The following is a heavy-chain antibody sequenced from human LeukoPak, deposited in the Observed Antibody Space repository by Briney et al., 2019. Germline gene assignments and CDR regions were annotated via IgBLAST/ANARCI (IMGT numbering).Heavy chain of an antibody. CDR2: IYLGDSDT. J-gene: IGHJ5*02. CDR3: ARQGNYDSPPGNS. CDR1: GRGVTYYW. V-gene: IGHV5-51*01. D-gene: IGHD3-22*01. Sequence: GESLKISCQVSGRGVTYYWIGWVRQMPGKGLEWMGIIYLGDSDTRYSPSFQGQVTISADNSITTTYLQWSSLKASDTAMYYCARQGNYDSPPGNSWGQGTLVTVS.